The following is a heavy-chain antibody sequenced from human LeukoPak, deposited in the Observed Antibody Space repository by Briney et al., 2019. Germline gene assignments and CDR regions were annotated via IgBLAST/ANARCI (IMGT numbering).Heavy chain of an antibody. V-gene: IGHV3-74*01. J-gene: IGHJ4*02. CDR3: ARDWPPRSSAMAPMLDY. CDR1: GFTFGSYW. CDR2: INSDGSST. Sequence: GGSLRLSCAASGFTFGSYWMHWVRQAPGKGLVWVSRINSDGSSTSYADSVKGRFTISRDNAKNTLYLQMNSLRAEDTAVYYCARDWPPRSSAMAPMLDYWGQGTLVTVSS. D-gene: IGHD5-18*01.